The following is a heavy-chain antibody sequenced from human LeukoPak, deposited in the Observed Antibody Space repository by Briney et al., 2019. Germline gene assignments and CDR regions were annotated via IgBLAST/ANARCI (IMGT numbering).Heavy chain of an antibody. CDR1: GYTFTSYA. CDR3: ARTRLERLYYYYGMDV. D-gene: IGHD1-1*01. V-gene: IGHV1-3*01. Sequence: ASVKVSRKASGYTFTSYAMHWVRQAPGQRLEWMGWIKAGNGNTKYSQKFQGRDTITRDTSASTAYMELSSLRSEDTAVYYCARTRLERLYYYYGMDVWGKGTTVTVSS. J-gene: IGHJ6*04. CDR2: IKAGNGNT.